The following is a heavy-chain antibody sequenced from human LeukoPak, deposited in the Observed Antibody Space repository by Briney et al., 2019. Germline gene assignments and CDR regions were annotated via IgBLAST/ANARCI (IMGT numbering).Heavy chain of an antibody. CDR2: MKHDGIEK. D-gene: IGHD1-26*01. CDR1: GFSFGSYW. J-gene: IGHJ4*02. V-gene: IGHV3-7*05. Sequence: PGGSLRLSCVASGFSFGSYWMAWVRQAPGKGLEWVANMKHDGIEKYHVDSVKGRFTISRDNTKNSLYLHMSSLRVEDTAVYYCAREVGGGATNYFDYWGQGIQVTVSS. CDR3: AREVGGGATNYFDY.